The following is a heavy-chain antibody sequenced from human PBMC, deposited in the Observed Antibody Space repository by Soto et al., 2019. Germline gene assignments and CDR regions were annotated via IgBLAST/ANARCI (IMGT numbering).Heavy chain of an antibody. V-gene: IGHV4-61*08. CDR3: ARVLLEWGLLYGPYFDY. Sequence: SETLSLTCAVPGGSISSGGYSWSWIRQPPGKGLEWIGYIYYSGSTNYNPSLKSRVTISVDTSKNQFSLKLSSVTAADTAVYYCARVLLEWGLLYGPYFDYWGQGTLVTVSS. CDR1: GGSISSGGYS. D-gene: IGHD3-3*01. CDR2: IYYSGST. J-gene: IGHJ4*02.